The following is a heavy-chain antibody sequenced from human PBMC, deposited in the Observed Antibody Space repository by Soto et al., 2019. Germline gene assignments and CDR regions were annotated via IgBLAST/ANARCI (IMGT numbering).Heavy chain of an antibody. D-gene: IGHD1-26*01. CDR3: AKYSGSASAPAA. Sequence: ASVKVSCKASGYTFTSYDINWVRQATGQGLEWMGWMNPNSGNTGYAQKFQGRVTMTRNTSISTAYMELSSLRTEDTAVYYCAKYSGSASAPAALGQGTLVTVSS. CDR2: MNPNSGNT. J-gene: IGHJ5*02. CDR1: GYTFTSYD. V-gene: IGHV1-8*01.